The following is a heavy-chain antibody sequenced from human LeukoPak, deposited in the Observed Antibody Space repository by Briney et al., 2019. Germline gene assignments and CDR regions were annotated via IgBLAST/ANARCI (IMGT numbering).Heavy chain of an antibody. CDR3: VKYYYDSRFDP. CDR1: GFTFSSYW. CDR2: INSDGSST. Sequence: GGSLRLFCAASGFTFSSYWMHWVRQAPGKGLVWVSRINSDGSSTSYADSVKGRFTISRDNAKNTLYLQMNSLKAEDTAVYYCVKYYYDSRFDPWGQGTLVTVSS. D-gene: IGHD3-22*01. V-gene: IGHV3-74*01. J-gene: IGHJ5*02.